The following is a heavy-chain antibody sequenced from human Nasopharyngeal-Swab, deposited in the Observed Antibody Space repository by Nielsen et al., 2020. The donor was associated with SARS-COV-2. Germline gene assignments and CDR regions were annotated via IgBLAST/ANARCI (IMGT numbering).Heavy chain of an antibody. CDR2: IIPIFGTA. CDR3: ARDAELAVAGVYYYYGMDV. V-gene: IGHV1-69*13. J-gene: IGHJ6*02. Sequence: SVKVSCKASGGTFSSYAISWVRQAPGQGLEWMGGIIPIFGTANYAQKFQGRVTITADESTSTAYMELSSLRSEDTAVYYCARDAELAVAGVYYYYGMDVWGQGTTVTVSS. CDR1: GGTFSSYA. D-gene: IGHD6-19*01.